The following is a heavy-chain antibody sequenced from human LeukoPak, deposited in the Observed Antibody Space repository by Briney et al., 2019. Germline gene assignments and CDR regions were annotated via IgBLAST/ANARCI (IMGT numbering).Heavy chain of an antibody. CDR1: GGSISSYY. CDR2: IHYSEST. Sequence: PSETLSLTCTVSGGSISSYYWSWIRQPPGKGLEWIGHIHYSESTNYSPSLKSRVTVSLDTSKNHFSLKLSSVTAADTAVYYCARDPIIMVRGVILNAFDIWGQGTMVTVSS. V-gene: IGHV4-59*12. CDR3: ARDPIIMVRGVILNAFDI. J-gene: IGHJ3*02. D-gene: IGHD3-10*01.